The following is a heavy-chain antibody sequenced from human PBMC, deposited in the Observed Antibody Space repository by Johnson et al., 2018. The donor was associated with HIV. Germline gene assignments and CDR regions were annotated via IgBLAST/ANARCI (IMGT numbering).Heavy chain of an antibody. CDR1: GFTFSNYA. CDR3: ARDLGRPDAFDV. V-gene: IGHV3-23*04. CDR2: ISVSGDST. J-gene: IGHJ3*01. Sequence: QLVESGGGVVQPGRSLRLSCATSGFTFSNYAMTWVRQSPGKGLEWVSTISVSGDSTYYADSVKGRFTISREKSKNTLYVQMNSLRVEDTAVYYCARDLGRPDAFDVWGQGTMVTVSS. D-gene: IGHD2-15*01.